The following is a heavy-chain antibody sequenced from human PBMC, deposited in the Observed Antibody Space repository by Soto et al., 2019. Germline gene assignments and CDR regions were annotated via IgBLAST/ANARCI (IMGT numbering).Heavy chain of an antibody. Sequence: QVTLKESGPVLVKPTETLTLTCTVSGFSLSNTRMGVSWIRQPPGKALEWLARIFSNDEKSYSTSLKSRLTISKDTSKSQVVLSMTNMDPVDTATYYCTRIEKGSATYTWGQGTLVTVSS. CDR2: IFSNDEK. D-gene: IGHD3-10*01. CDR3: TRIEKGSATYT. CDR1: GFSLSNTRMG. J-gene: IGHJ5*02. V-gene: IGHV2-26*01.